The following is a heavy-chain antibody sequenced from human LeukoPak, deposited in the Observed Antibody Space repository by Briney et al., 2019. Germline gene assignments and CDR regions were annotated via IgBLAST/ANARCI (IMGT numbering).Heavy chain of an antibody. J-gene: IGHJ4*02. V-gene: IGHV3-64D*09. CDR2: ISTTGGNT. CDR1: GFTFSSYA. D-gene: IGHD1/OR15-1a*01. CDR3: VRTIGQYDY. Sequence: GGSLRLSCSASGFTFSSYALHWVRQAPGKGLEYVSAISTTGGNTYYADSVRDRFTISRDNSKNTLYLQTSSLRAEDTAVYYCVRTIGQYDYWGQGTLVTVSS.